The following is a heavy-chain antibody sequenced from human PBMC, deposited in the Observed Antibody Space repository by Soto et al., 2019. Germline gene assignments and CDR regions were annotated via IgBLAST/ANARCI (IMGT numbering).Heavy chain of an antibody. Sequence: GASVKVSCKASGYTFTANQLHWVRQAPGQGLEWVGWINPNRTGTNYAQKFQGRVIMTRDPSTSTAFLELRRLGSDDTAVYYCARDVRHGFDVWGQGTKVTVSS. J-gene: IGHJ3*01. CDR1: GYTFTANQ. CDR2: INPNRTGT. V-gene: IGHV1-2*02. CDR3: ARDVRHGFDV.